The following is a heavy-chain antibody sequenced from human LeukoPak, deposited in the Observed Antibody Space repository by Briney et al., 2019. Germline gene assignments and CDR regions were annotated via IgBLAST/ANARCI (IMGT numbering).Heavy chain of an antibody. V-gene: IGHV3-13*05. D-gene: IGHD4-17*01. J-gene: IGHJ4*02. CDR3: ARAGDNGDYSFDY. Sequence: GGSPRHSCVHPLDSFSIYDIHSVRQTTQKSLEWVSAICTTVDPYYPGSVKGRFTISKENAKNPLYLQMNSLRAGDTAVYYCARAGDNGDYSFDYWGQGTLVTVSS. CDR2: ICTTVDP. CDR1: LDSFSIYD.